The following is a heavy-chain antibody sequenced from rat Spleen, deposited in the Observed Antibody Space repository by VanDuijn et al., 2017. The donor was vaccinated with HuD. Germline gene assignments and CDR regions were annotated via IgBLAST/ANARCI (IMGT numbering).Heavy chain of an antibody. Sequence: EVQLVESGGGSVQPGRSLKLSCAVSGFTFNNYGMAWVRQAPKKGLEWVAYISYDGGDIYYRDSVKGRFTISRDNAKSTLYLQMDSLRSEDSATYYCTTYYYSSYIYVGWFAYWGQGTLVTVSS. CDR3: TTYYYSSYIYVGWFAY. D-gene: IGHD1-2*01. V-gene: IGHV5-20*01. CDR2: ISYDGGDI. J-gene: IGHJ3*01. CDR1: GFTFNNYG.